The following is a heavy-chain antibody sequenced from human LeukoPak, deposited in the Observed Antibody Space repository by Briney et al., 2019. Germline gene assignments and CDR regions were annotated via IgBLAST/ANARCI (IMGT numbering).Heavy chain of an antibody. D-gene: IGHD3-10*01. V-gene: IGHV4-39*01. CDR1: GGSLSSSSYY. CDR3: ARRVVRGVIITSAVGYYFDY. Sequence: PSETLSLTCTLSGGSLSSSSYYWGWLRQPPAKGLDWLGSIYYSGSTYYNPPLKSRVTISVDTSKNQFSLKLSSVTAADTAVYYCARRVVRGVIITSAVGYYFDYWGQGTLVTVSS. CDR2: IYYSGST. J-gene: IGHJ4*02.